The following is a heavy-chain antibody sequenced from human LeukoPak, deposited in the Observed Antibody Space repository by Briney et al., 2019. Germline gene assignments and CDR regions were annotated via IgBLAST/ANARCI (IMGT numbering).Heavy chain of an antibody. D-gene: IGHD3-10*01. J-gene: IGHJ4*02. CDR1: GFTFTTSP. CDR3: VKRGPGNCYTH. Sequence: GGSLRLSCSASGFTFTTSPTHWVSQAPGKGLEYVSAITGDGSNTYYTDSVKSRFTISRDNTKNTLYLQMSSLRSEDTAVYYCVKRGPGNCYTHWGQGTLVTVSS. CDR2: ITGDGSNT. V-gene: IGHV3-64D*09.